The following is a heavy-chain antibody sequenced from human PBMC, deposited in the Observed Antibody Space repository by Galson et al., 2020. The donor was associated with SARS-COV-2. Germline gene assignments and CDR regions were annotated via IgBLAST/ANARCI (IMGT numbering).Heavy chain of an antibody. J-gene: IGHJ6*03. V-gene: IGHV4-34*01. CDR3: ARAGTVADRQFYNYYYMDV. Sequence: SEILSISCVVYGGSISNYYCIWIRQPQGKRLEWIGEIPHTGSTKYNPSLKSRITVSVDTSDSQFSLNLRFVTAADTAVYYCARAGTVADRQFYNYYYMDVWGKGTTVSVSS. D-gene: IGHD6-6*01. CDR1: GGSISNYY. CDR2: IPHTGST.